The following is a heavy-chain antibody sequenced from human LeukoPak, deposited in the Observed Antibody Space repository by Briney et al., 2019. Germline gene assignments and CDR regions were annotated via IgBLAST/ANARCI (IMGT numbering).Heavy chain of an antibody. D-gene: IGHD2-15*01. CDR1: GFTFSGST. Sequence: GGSLRLSCAASGFTFSGSTMHWVRQASGEGLEWVGRIRSKTSSYATAYTASVKGRFTISRDDSKNTAYLQMNSLKTEDTAVYYCTVNYCSGGSCYMLWGQGTLVTVSS. CDR3: TVNYCSGGSCYML. J-gene: IGHJ4*02. V-gene: IGHV3-73*01. CDR2: IRSKTSSYAT.